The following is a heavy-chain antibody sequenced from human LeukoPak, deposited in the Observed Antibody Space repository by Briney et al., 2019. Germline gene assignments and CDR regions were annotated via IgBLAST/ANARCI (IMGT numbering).Heavy chain of an antibody. CDR2: IIPIFGTA. CDR1: GGTFSSYA. CDR3: ARESCAAAGHYYYYMGV. Sequence: ASVKVSCKASGGTFSSYAISWVRQAPGQGLEWMGGIIPIFGTANYAQKFQGRVTITTDESTSTAYMELSSLRSEDTAVYYCARESCAAAGHYYYYMGVWGKGTTVTVSS. V-gene: IGHV1-69*05. J-gene: IGHJ6*03. D-gene: IGHD6-13*01.